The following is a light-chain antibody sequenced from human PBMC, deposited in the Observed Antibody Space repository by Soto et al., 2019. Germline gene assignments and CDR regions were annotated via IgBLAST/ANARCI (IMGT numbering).Light chain of an antibody. CDR2: EVS. Sequence: QSVLTQPASVSASPGQSITISCAGTSSDVGGWPHVSWYQQHPGKAPKLVIYEVSNRPSGVSNRFSGSKSGNTASLTISGLQAEDEADYYCSSYTSSSTYVVFGGGTKLTVL. CDR3: SSYTSSSTYVV. CDR1: SSDVGGWPH. V-gene: IGLV2-14*01. J-gene: IGLJ2*01.